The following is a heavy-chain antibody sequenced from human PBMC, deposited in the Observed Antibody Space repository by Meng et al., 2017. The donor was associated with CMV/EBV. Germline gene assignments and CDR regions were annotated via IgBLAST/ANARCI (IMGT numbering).Heavy chain of an antibody. CDR1: GFTFSSYS. D-gene: IGHD6-13*01. CDR2: ISSSSSYI. Sequence: LSLTCAASGFTFSSYSMNWVRQAPGKGLEWVSSISSSSSYIYYADSVKGQFTISRDNAKNSLYLQMNSLRAEDTAVYYCARDGRQQLDFDYWGQGTLVTVSS. V-gene: IGHV3-21*01. J-gene: IGHJ4*02. CDR3: ARDGRQQLDFDY.